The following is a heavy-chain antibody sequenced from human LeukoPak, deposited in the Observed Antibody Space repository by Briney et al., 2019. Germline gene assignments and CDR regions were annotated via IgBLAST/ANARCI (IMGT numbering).Heavy chain of an antibody. CDR3: ARADSSGWYGYYFDY. CDR1: GGSVSSGRYY. J-gene: IGHJ4*02. CDR2: IYHSGST. D-gene: IGHD6-19*01. V-gene: IGHV4-61*01. Sequence: SETLSLTCTVSGGSVSSGRYYWSWIRQPPGKGLEWIGYIYHSGSTYYNPSLKSRVTISVDTSKNQFSLKLSSVTAADTAVYYCARADSSGWYGYYFDYWGQGTLVIVSS.